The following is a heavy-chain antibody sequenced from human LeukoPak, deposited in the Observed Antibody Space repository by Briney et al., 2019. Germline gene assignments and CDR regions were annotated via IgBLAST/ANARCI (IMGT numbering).Heavy chain of an antibody. J-gene: IGHJ6*02. D-gene: IGHD3-22*01. V-gene: IGHV3-30*18. CDR3: AKELYDSSGYYYNYYYYYGMDV. Sequence: GGSLRLSCAASGFTFSSYGMHWVRQAPGKGLEWVAVISYDGSNKYYADSVKGRFTISRDTSKNTLYLQMNSLRAEDTAVYYCAKELYDSSGYYYNYYYYYGMDVWGQGTTVTVSS. CDR1: GFTFSSYG. CDR2: ISYDGSNK.